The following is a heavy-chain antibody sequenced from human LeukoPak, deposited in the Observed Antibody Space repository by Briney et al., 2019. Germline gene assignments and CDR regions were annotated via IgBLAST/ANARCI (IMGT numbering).Heavy chain of an antibody. J-gene: IGHJ4*02. CDR3: AREGVVENPIDY. D-gene: IGHD3-3*01. CDR1: GFTFSGSA. CDR2: IKQDGSEK. V-gene: IGHV3-7*01. Sequence: GGSLRLSCAASGFTFSGSAMHWVRQAPGKGLEWVANIKQDGSEKYYVDSVKGRFTISRDNAKNSLYLQMNSLRAEDTAVCYCAREGVVENPIDYWGQGTLVTVSS.